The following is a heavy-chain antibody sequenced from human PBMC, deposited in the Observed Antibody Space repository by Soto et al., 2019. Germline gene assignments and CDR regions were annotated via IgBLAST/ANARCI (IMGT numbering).Heavy chain of an antibody. J-gene: IGHJ5*02. Sequence: GSLRLSCAASGFTFSTYSMNWVRQAPGKGLEWVSYINSVSGTKYYADSVKGRFTISRDNAKNSLYLQMNSLRDEDTAVYYCARDRDGSGWYSGNWFDPWGQGTLVTVSS. V-gene: IGHV3-48*02. D-gene: IGHD6-19*01. CDR3: ARDRDGSGWYSGNWFDP. CDR1: GFTFSTYS. CDR2: INSVSGTK.